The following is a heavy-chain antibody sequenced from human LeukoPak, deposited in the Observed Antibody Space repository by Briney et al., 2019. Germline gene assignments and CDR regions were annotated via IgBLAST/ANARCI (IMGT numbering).Heavy chain of an antibody. J-gene: IGHJ4*02. Sequence: QPGGSLRLSCAASGFTFSSYAMSWVRQAPGKGLEWVSAISGSGGSIYYADSVKGRFTISRDNSKNTLYLQMNSLRAEDTAVYYCAKPYCSSTSCYMAPHWFDYWGQGTLVTVSS. V-gene: IGHV3-23*01. CDR2: ISGSGGSI. CDR1: GFTFSSYA. D-gene: IGHD2-2*02. CDR3: AKPYCSSTSCYMAPHWFDY.